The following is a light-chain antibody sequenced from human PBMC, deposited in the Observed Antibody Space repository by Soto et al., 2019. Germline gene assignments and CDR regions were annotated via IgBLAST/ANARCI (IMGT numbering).Light chain of an antibody. Sequence: QSVLTQPASVSGSPGQSITISCTGTSSDVGAHNFVSWHQQHPGKAPKLMIYEVSNRPSGVSDRFSGSKSGNTASLTLSGLQAEDEADYYCNSYTTNAARVFGTGTKVTVL. CDR2: EVS. CDR3: NSYTTNAARV. V-gene: IGLV2-14*01. J-gene: IGLJ1*01. CDR1: SSDVGAHNF.